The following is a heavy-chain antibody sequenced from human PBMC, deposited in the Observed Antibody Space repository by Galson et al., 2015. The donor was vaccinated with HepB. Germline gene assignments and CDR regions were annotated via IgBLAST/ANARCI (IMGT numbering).Heavy chain of an antibody. CDR1: GFTFSSYV. CDR2: ISGNGAGT. Sequence: SLRLSCAASGFTFSSYVMTWARQAPGKGLEWVSAISGNGAGTYYADSVKGRFTISRDNSKNTLYLQMNSLRAEDTAVYYCAKPSPYYYDSSGYHYYYGVDVWGQGTTVTVSS. V-gene: IGHV3-23*01. D-gene: IGHD3-22*01. CDR3: AKPSPYYYDSSGYHYYYGVDV. J-gene: IGHJ6*02.